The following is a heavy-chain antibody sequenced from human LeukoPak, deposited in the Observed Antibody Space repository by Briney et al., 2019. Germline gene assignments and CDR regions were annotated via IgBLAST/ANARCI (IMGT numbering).Heavy chain of an antibody. V-gene: IGHV4-59*01. D-gene: IGHD1-26*01. CDR3: ARRWADPNYYYYYMDV. CDR2: IYYSGST. CDR1: GGSISSYY. J-gene: IGHJ6*03. Sequence: KTSETLSLTCTVSGGSISSYYWSWIRQPPGKGLEWIGYIYYSGSTNYNPSLKSRVTISVDTSKNQFSLKLSSVTAADTAVYYCARRWADPNYYYYYMDVWGKGTTVTVSS.